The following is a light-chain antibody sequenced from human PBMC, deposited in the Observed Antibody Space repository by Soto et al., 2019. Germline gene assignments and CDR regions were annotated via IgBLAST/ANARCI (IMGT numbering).Light chain of an antibody. CDR3: QQYNSYPWT. CDR1: QSISSY. V-gene: IGKV1-39*01. CDR2: AAS. J-gene: IGKJ1*01. Sequence: DIRMTHSPSSLSASVGDIVTITCRASQSISSYLNWYQQKPGKAPKLLIYAASSLQSGVPSRFSGSGSGTEFTLTISSLQPDDFATYYCQQYNSYPWTFGQETKVDIK.